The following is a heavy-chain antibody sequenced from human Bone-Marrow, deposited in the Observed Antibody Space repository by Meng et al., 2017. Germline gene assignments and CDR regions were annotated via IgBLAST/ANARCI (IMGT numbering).Heavy chain of an antibody. Sequence: VQLQQWGAGLLKPSDTLPLSGAVYGGSFSGYYWSWIRQPPGKGLEWIGEINHSGSTNYNPSLKSRVTISVDTSKNQFSLKLSSVTAADTAVYYCARGLRAARPLLFGYWGQGTLVTVSS. CDR1: GGSFSGYY. CDR3: ARGLRAARPLLFGY. J-gene: IGHJ4*02. D-gene: IGHD6-6*01. V-gene: IGHV4-34*01. CDR2: INHSGST.